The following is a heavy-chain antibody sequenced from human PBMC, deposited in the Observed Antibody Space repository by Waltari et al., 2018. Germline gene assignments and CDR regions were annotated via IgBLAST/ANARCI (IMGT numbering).Heavy chain of an antibody. Sequence: EVQLVESGGGLVQPGGSLRLSCAASGFSLSDYGMNWVRQAPGKGQDWLSVISSSGPTIHYADSVKGRFTVSRDNTKNSLSLQMNSLRAEDTAVYYCARVWGVTTSDFWGQGTLVTVSS. CDR3: ARVWGVTTSDF. D-gene: IGHD4-17*01. CDR2: ISSSGPTI. V-gene: IGHV3-48*03. CDR1: GFSLSDYG. J-gene: IGHJ4*02.